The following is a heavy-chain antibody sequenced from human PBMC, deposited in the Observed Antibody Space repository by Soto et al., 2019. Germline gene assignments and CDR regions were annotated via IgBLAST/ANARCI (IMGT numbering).Heavy chain of an antibody. Sequence: PSETLSLTCTVSGVSISSPHHNWSWIRQPPGKGLEWIGYIYHSGSTYYNPSLKSRVTISVDRSKNQFSLKLSSVTAADTAVYYCAAGGGLPRYYWGQGTLVTVSS. CDR3: AAGGGLPRYY. CDR2: IYHSGST. J-gene: IGHJ4*02. D-gene: IGHD5-12*01. V-gene: IGHV4-30-2*01. CDR1: GVSISSPHHN.